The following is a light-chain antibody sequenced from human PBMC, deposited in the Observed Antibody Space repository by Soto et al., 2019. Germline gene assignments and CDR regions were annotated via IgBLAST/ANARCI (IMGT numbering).Light chain of an antibody. V-gene: IGKV3-15*01. J-gene: IGKJ2*01. Sequence: ILMTQSPATLSVFPGERATLSCRASQSISSKLAWYQQRPGQAPRLLIYRASTRATGIPDRFSGSGSGTEFTLTINSLQSEDFAVYYCQQYSNWYSFGQGTKLEIK. CDR3: QQYSNWYS. CDR1: QSISSK. CDR2: RAS.